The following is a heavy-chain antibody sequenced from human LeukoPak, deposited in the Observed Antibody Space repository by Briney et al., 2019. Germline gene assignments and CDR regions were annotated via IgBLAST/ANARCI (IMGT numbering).Heavy chain of an antibody. J-gene: IGHJ4*02. CDR3: AKSTSSWSEFEY. Sequence: GRSLRLSCAASGFTFSSYAMHWVRQAPGKGLEWMAVISYDGSNKYYADSVKGRFTISRGNSKNTLYLQMNSLRAEDTAFYYCAKSTSSWSEFEYWGQGTLVTVSS. CDR2: ISYDGSNK. V-gene: IGHV3-30*04. CDR1: GFTFSSYA. D-gene: IGHD6-13*01.